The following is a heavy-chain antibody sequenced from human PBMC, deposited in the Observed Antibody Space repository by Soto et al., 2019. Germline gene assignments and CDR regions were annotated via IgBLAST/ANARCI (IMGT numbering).Heavy chain of an antibody. Sequence: QVVLQESGPGLVKPSETLSLTCSVSGRSITSYYWSWVRQPPGKGLEWIGYIYDNGITSQNPSLKRRVTMPADTSQNQFAMKLTTVTGADTAVYYCARTYDSNGYANEFDSWGQGILVTVTS. CDR2: IYDNGIT. CDR3: ARTYDSNGYANEFDS. J-gene: IGHJ4*02. CDR1: GRSITSYY. V-gene: IGHV4-59*12. D-gene: IGHD3-22*01.